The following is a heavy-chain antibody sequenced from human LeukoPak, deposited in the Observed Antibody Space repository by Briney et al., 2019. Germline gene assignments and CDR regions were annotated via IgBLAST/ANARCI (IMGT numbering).Heavy chain of an antibody. J-gene: IGHJ4*02. CDR1: GFTFSSYA. Sequence: GGSLRLSCAASGFTFSSYAMSWVRQAPGKGLEWVSAISGSGYSTYYADSVKGRFTISRDNSKTTLYLQMNSLRAEDTAVYYCAKGPDYDYGDLLDYWGQGALVTVSS. CDR3: AKGPDYDYGDLLDY. V-gene: IGHV3-23*01. CDR2: ISGSGYST. D-gene: IGHD4-17*01.